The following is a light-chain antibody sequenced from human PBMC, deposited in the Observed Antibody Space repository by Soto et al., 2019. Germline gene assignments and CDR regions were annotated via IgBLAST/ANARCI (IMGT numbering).Light chain of an antibody. CDR1: QSISSY. Sequence: EIVLTQSPATLSLSPGERATLSCRASQSISSYLAWYQQKPGQAPRLLIYDASNMATGIPARFSGSGSGTDFTLTISSLEPEDFAVYYCQHRSNWPRYTFGQGTKLEIK. CDR2: DAS. V-gene: IGKV3-11*01. CDR3: QHRSNWPRYT. J-gene: IGKJ2*01.